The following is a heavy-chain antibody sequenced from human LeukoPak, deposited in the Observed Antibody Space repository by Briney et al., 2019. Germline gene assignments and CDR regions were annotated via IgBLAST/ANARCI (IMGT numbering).Heavy chain of an antibody. J-gene: IGHJ2*01. CDR1: GFTSRSYD. CDR3: ARAAYSSTWYSRYFDL. V-gene: IGHV3-13*01. Sequence: GGSLTLSCAASGFTSRSYDMHWVRQATGKGLEWVSGIGTAGEMYYPGSVKGRFTISRENAKTSLYLQMNSLRARDTAVYYCARAAYSSTWYSRYFDLWGRGTLVTVSS. CDR2: IGTAGEM. D-gene: IGHD6-13*01.